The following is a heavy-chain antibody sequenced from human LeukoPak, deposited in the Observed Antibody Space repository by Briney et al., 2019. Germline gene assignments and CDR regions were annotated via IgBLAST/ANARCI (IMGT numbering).Heavy chain of an antibody. CDR1: GYRFTNYW. J-gene: IGHJ6*03. CDR3: ARHLSGTMVRGVINYYMDV. V-gene: IGHV5-51*01. CDR2: IYPGDSDT. D-gene: IGHD3-10*01. Sequence: TGESLKISCKGSGYRFTNYWIGWVRQMPGKGLEWMGIIYPGDSDTRYSPSFQGQVTISADKSISTAYLQWSSLKASDTAMYYCARHLSGTMVRGVINYYMDVWGKGTTVTISS.